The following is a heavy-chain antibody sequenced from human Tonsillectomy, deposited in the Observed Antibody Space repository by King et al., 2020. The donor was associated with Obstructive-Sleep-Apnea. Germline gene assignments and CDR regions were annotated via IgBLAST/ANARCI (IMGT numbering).Heavy chain of an antibody. D-gene: IGHD1-1*01. Sequence: EVQLVESGAEVKKPGESLKISCKGFVYRFTSYWIGWVRQMPGKGLEWIAIINPGHSDTRYSPSLQDQVTISVDRSIIPAYRKWSSLRASDTAMYYCARPYTFDLWGQGTMVTVSS. CDR1: VYRFTSYW. V-gene: IGHV5-51*01. CDR2: INPGHSDT. J-gene: IGHJ3*01. CDR3: ARPYTFDL.